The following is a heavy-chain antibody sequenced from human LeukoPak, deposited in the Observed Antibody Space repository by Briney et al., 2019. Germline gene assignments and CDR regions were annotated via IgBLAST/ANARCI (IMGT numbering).Heavy chain of an antibody. J-gene: IGHJ5*02. Sequence: GGSLRLSCAASGFTFSSYAMSWVRQAPGKGLEWVSAISGSGGSTYYADSVKGRFTISRDNSKNTLYLQMNSLKASDTAMYYCARLGPIAVAVGWFDPWGQGTLVTVSS. CDR3: ARLGPIAVAVGWFDP. CDR1: GFTFSSYA. V-gene: IGHV3-23*01. D-gene: IGHD6-19*01. CDR2: ISGSGGST.